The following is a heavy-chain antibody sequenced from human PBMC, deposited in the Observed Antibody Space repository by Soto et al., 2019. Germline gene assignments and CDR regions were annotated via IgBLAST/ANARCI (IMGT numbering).Heavy chain of an antibody. D-gene: IGHD2-15*01. CDR3: ATVCSGGSCYSVFDY. CDR2: FDPEDGET. Sequence: WASVKVSCKVSGYTLTELSMHWVRQAPGRGLEWMGGFDPEDGETIYAQKFQGRVTMTEDTSTDTAYMELSSLRSEDTAVYYCATVCSGGSCYSVFDYWGQGTLVTVSS. CDR1: GYTLTELS. V-gene: IGHV1-24*01. J-gene: IGHJ4*02.